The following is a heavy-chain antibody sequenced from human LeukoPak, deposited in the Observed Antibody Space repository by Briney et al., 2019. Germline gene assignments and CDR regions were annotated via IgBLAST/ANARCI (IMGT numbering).Heavy chain of an antibody. V-gene: IGHV4-39*01. J-gene: IGHJ4*02. CDR3: ARLGSGSYFDY. Sequence: SETLSLTCTVSGGSISSSSYYWGWIRQPPGKGLEWIGSIHYSGSTYYNPSLKSRVTISVDTSKNQFTLKLSSVTAADTAVYYCARLGSGSYFDYWGQGTLVTVSS. CDR1: GGSISSSSYY. D-gene: IGHD1-26*01. CDR2: IHYSGST.